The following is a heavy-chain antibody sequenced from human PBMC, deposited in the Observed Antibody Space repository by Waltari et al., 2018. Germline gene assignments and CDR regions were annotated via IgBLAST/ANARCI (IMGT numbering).Heavy chain of an antibody. V-gene: IGHV4-39*01. D-gene: IGHD3-9*01. CDR3: ARGGVNYNNWFDP. J-gene: IGHJ5*02. Sequence: QLRLQESGPGLVKPSETLSVTCIVSGRSLRGESSYWGWLRQSPEKGLEWSGHISYSGTTFYNPSLMSRVTLSVDTLKNQFSLEMTSLTAADTAVYYCARGGVNYNNWFDPWGQGTPVTVSS. CDR1: GRSLRGESSY. CDR2: ISYSGTT.